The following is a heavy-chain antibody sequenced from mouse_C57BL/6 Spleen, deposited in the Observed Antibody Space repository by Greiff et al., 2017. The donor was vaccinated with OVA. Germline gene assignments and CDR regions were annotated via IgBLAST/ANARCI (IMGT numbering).Heavy chain of an antibody. CDR3: ARRGSSGYWFAY. J-gene: IGHJ3*01. D-gene: IGHD3-2*02. CDR1: GYTFTDYY. V-gene: IGHV1-19*01. Sequence: EVQLKESGPVLVKPGASVKMSCKASGYTFTDYYMNWVKQSHGKSLEWIGVINPYNGGTSYNQKFKGKATLTVDKSSSTAYMELNSLTSEDSAVYYCARRGSSGYWFAYWGQGTLVTVSA. CDR2: INPYNGGT.